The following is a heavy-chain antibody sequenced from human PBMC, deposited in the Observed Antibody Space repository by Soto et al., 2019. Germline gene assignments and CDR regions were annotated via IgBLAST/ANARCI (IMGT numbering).Heavy chain of an antibody. CDR1: GFTFSSYA. D-gene: IGHD3-10*01. V-gene: IGHV3-23*01. CDR2: ISGSGGST. J-gene: IGHJ6*02. CDR3: AAYYYGSGSYYNYYYYGMDV. Sequence: GGSLRLSCAASGFTFSSYAMSWVRQAPGKGLEWVSAISGSGGSTYYADSVKGRFTISRDNSKNTLYLQMNSLRAEDTAVYYCAAYYYGSGSYYNYYYYGMDVWGQGTTVTVSS.